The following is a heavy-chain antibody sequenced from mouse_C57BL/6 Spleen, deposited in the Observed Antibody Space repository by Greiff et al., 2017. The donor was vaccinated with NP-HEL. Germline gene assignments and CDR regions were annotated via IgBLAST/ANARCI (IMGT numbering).Heavy chain of an antibody. J-gene: IGHJ2*01. CDR1: GYTFTDYY. Sequence: EVKLMESGPELVKPGASVKISCKASGYTFTDYYMNWVKQSHGKSLEWIGDINPNNGGTSYNQKFKGKATLTVDKSSSTAYMELRSLTSEDSAVYYCARSEVTFDYWGQGTTLTVSS. V-gene: IGHV1-26*01. D-gene: IGHD2-2*01. CDR3: ARSEVTFDY. CDR2: INPNNGGT.